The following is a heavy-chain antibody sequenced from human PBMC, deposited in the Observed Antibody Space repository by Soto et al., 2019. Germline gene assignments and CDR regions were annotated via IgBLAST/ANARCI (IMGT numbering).Heavy chain of an antibody. CDR2: INHSGSI. Sequence: QVQLQQWGAGLLKPSETLSLTCAVSGGSFSGYYWTWIRQTPGKGLEWIGEINHSGSINYEPSLKSRVSISADRSKNQFSLNLTSVTAADRAVYYCARGECSSVYCFTRCDLDIWGQGTVVTVSS. CDR3: ARGECSSVYCFTRCDLDI. V-gene: IGHV4-34*01. CDR1: GGSFSGYY. D-gene: IGHD2-2*01. J-gene: IGHJ3*02.